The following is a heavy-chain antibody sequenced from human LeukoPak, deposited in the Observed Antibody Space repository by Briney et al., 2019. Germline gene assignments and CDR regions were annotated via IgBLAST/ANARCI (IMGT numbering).Heavy chain of an antibody. CDR3: ATPGYYDSSGPGWFDP. D-gene: IGHD3-22*01. J-gene: IGHJ5*02. Sequence: GGSLRLSCAASGFTFSSYWMSWVRQAPGKGLEWVANIKQDGSEKYYVDSVKGRFTISRDNAKNSLYLQMNSLRAEDTAVYYCATPGYYDSSGPGWFDPWGQGTLVTVSS. V-gene: IGHV3-7*01. CDR2: IKQDGSEK. CDR1: GFTFSSYW.